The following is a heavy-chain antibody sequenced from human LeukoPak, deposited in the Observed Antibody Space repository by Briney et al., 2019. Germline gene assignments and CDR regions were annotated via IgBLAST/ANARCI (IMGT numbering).Heavy chain of an antibody. V-gene: IGHV4-61*02. J-gene: IGHJ4*02. CDR3: ARVKAGGYFDY. Sequence: SETLSLTCTVSGGSISSSSYYWSWIRQPAGKGLEWIGRIYTSGSTNYNPSLKSRVTISVGTSKNQFSLNLSSVTAADTAVYYCARVKAGGYFDYWGQGTLVTVSS. CDR2: IYTSGST. D-gene: IGHD1-14*01. CDR1: GGSISSSSYY.